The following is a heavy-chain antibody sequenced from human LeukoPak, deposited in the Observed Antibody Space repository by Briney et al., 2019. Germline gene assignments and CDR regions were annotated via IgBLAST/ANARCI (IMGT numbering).Heavy chain of an antibody. CDR2: IYSSGST. J-gene: IGHJ4*02. V-gene: IGHV4-4*07. CDR1: GGSISTYY. Sequence: SETLSLTCTVSGGSISTYYWSWIRQPAGKGLEWIGRIYSSGSTNYNPSLKSRVTMSVDTSKNQFSLKLRSVTAADTAVYYCARHPSDIVVVPAAMTLDYWGQGTLVTVPS. CDR3: ARHPSDIVVVPAAMTLDY. D-gene: IGHD2-2*01.